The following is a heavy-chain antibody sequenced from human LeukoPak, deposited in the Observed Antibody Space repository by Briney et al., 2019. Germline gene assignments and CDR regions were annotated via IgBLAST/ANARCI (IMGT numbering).Heavy chain of an antibody. Sequence: ASVKVSCKASGYTFTGYYMHWVRQAPEQGLEWMGWINPNSGGTNYAQKFQGRVTMTRDTSISTAYMELSRLRSDDTAVYYCAIWYYYDSSGYKRGAFDIWGQGTMVTVSS. D-gene: IGHD3-22*01. CDR2: INPNSGGT. J-gene: IGHJ3*02. CDR1: GYTFTGYY. V-gene: IGHV1-2*02. CDR3: AIWYYYDSSGYKRGAFDI.